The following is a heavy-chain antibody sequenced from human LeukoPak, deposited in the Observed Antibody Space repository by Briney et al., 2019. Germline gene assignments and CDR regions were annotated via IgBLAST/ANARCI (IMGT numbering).Heavy chain of an antibody. CDR3: ARLVDYGDHDY. Sequence: ASVKVSCKASGGTFSSYAISWVRQAPGQGLEWMGRIIPILGIANYAQKFQGRVTITADKSTSTAYMELSSLRSEDTAVYYCARLVDYGDHDYWGQGTLVTVSS. CDR1: GGTFSSYA. V-gene: IGHV1-69*04. D-gene: IGHD4-17*01. CDR2: IIPILGIA. J-gene: IGHJ4*02.